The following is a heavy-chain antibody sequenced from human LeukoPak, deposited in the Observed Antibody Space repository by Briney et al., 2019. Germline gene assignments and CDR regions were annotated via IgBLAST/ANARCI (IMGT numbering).Heavy chain of an antibody. D-gene: IGHD3-22*01. V-gene: IGHV4-34*01. J-gene: IGHJ4*02. CDR2: INHSGST. CDR1: GGSFSGYY. CDR3: ARGEYYDSSGYYPGGY. Sequence: PSETLSLTCAVYGGSFSGYYWSWIRQPPGKGLEWIGEINHSGSTNYNPSLKSRVTISVDTSKNQFSLKLSSVTAADTAVYYCARGEYYDSSGYYPGGYWGQGTLVTVSS.